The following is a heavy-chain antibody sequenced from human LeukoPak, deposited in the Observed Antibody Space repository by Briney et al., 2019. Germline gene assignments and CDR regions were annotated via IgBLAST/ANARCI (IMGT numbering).Heavy chain of an antibody. CDR2: IYYSGST. Sequence: SQTLPLTCTVSGGSISSGGYYWSWIRQHPGKGLEWIGYIYYSGSTYYNPSLKSRVTILVDTSKNQFSLKLSSVTAADTAVYYCAGRYCSGGSCYFEFDYWGQGTLVTVSS. V-gene: IGHV4-31*03. CDR1: GGSISSGGYY. D-gene: IGHD2-15*01. J-gene: IGHJ4*02. CDR3: AGRYCSGGSCYFEFDY.